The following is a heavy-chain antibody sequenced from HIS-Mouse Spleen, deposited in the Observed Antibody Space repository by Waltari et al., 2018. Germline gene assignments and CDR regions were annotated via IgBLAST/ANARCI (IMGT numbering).Heavy chain of an antibody. V-gene: IGHV4-39*07. D-gene: IGHD6-13*01. J-gene: IGHJ2*01. CDR3: AREIPYSSSWYDWYFDL. CDR1: GGSISSSSYY. Sequence: QLQLQESGPGLVKPSETLSLTCTVSGGSISSSSYYWGWIRQPPGKGLEGVGSIYYSGSTYYSPDLKRRVTISVDTSKNQFSLKLSSVTAADTAVYYCAREIPYSSSWYDWYFDLWGRGTLVTVSS. CDR2: IYYSGST.